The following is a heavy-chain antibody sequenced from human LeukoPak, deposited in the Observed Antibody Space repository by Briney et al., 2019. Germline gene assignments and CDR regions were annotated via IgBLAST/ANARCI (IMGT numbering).Heavy chain of an antibody. CDR2: INHSGST. V-gene: IGHV4-34*01. D-gene: IGHD2-2*02. J-gene: IGHJ6*03. Sequence: SETLSLTCAVYGGSFSGYYWSWIRQPPGKGLEWIGEINHSGSTNYNPSLKSRVTISVDTSKNQFSLKLSSVTAADTAVYYCASVPAAILYYYYYYMDVWGKGPTVTVSS. CDR3: ASVPAAILYYYYYYMDV. CDR1: GGSFSGYY.